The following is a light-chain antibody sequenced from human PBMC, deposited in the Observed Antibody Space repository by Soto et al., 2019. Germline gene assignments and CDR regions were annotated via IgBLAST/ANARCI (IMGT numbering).Light chain of an antibody. CDR3: QHYNSFPWT. CDR1: QSVGSN. J-gene: IGKJ1*01. CDR2: DAS. V-gene: IGKV3-15*01. Sequence: EIVTTQSPLTLPVSPCERAIFSCMASQSVGSNIAWYQQKPGQSPRLLVYDASTRATAIPARFSGSGSGTDFTLTINRLQPDDFATYYCQHYNSFPWTFGQGSKVDIK.